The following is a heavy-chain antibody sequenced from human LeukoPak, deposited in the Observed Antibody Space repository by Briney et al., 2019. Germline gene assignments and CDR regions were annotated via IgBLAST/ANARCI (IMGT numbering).Heavy chain of an antibody. CDR1: GFTFSSYA. CDR2: ISGSGGST. CDR3: AKFQIADSGSYLGWYYFDY. Sequence: GGSLRLSCAASGFTFSSYAMSWVRQAPGKGLEWVSAISGSGGSTYYAASVKGRFTISRDNSKNTLYLQMNSLRAEDTAVYYCAKFQIADSGSYLGWYYFDYWGQGTLVTVSS. J-gene: IGHJ4*02. D-gene: IGHD1-26*01. V-gene: IGHV3-23*01.